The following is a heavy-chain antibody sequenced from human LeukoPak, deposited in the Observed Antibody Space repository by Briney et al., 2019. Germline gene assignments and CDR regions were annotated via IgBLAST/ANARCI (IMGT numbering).Heavy chain of an antibody. D-gene: IGHD2-15*01. CDR2: FIPILGVE. CDR1: GGTFSRNA. J-gene: IGHJ6*02. Sequence: GSSVKVSCKASGGTFSRNATSWVRQAPGQGLEWMGRFIPILGVETYAQRFQGRVTITADRSTSTAYMVLSSLRSEDTAVYYCARVQAVGVPVAIDAYYSYGMDVWGQGTAVTVSS. CDR3: ARVQAVGVPVAIDAYYSYGMDV. V-gene: IGHV1-69*04.